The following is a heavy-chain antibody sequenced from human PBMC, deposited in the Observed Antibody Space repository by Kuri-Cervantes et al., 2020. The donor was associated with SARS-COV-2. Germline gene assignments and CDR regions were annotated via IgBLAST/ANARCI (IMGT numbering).Heavy chain of an antibody. D-gene: IGHD2-2*01. Sequence: GGSLRLSCAASGFTFSSYAMSWVRRAPGKGLEWVSAISGSGGNTYYADSVKGRFTISRDNSKNTLYLQMNSLRAEDTAVYYCAKEIGYCSSTSCYPDYYYGMDVWGQGTTVTVSS. CDR3: AKEIGYCSSTSCYPDYYYGMDV. V-gene: IGHV3-23*01. J-gene: IGHJ6*02. CDR1: GFTFSSYA. CDR2: ISGSGGNT.